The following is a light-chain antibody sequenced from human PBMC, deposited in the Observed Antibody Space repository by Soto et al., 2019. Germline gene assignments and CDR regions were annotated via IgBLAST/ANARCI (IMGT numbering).Light chain of an antibody. CDR3: QQRSNWPPIT. Sequence: EIVMTQSPATLSVSPGERATLSCRASQTISSSYLAWYQQKPGQAPRLIIYGASNRATGIPDRFSGSGSGTDFTLTISRLEPEDFAVYYCQQRSNWPPITFGQGTRLEI. J-gene: IGKJ5*01. CDR1: QTISSSY. V-gene: IGKV3D-20*02. CDR2: GAS.